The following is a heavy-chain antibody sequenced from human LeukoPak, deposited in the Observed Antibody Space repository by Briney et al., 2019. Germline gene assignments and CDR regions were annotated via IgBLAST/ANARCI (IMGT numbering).Heavy chain of an antibody. Sequence: GGSPRLSCAASGFTFSSYGMHWVRQAPGKGLEWVAVISYDGSNKYYADSVKGRFTISRDNSKNTLYLQMNSLRAEDTAVYYCAKGHDSSGYYEYYFDYWGQGTLVTVSS. CDR2: ISYDGSNK. CDR1: GFTFSSYG. J-gene: IGHJ4*02. D-gene: IGHD3-22*01. V-gene: IGHV3-30*18. CDR3: AKGHDSSGYYEYYFDY.